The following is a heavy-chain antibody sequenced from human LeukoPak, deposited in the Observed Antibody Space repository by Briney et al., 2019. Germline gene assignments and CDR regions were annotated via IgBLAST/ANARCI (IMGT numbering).Heavy chain of an antibody. J-gene: IGHJ4*02. CDR3: ARVAGAGTGSFDY. Sequence: PSETLSLTCAVSGYSISSGYYWGWIRQPPGKGLEWLGSIYHSGSTYYNPSLKSRVTISVDTPKNQFSLKLSSVTAADTAVYYCARVAGAGTGSFDYWGQGTLVTVSS. V-gene: IGHV4-38-2*01. D-gene: IGHD6-19*01. CDR1: GYSISSGYY. CDR2: IYHSGST.